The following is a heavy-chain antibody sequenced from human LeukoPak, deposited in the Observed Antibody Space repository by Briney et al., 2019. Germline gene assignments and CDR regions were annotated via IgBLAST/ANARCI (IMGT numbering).Heavy chain of an antibody. D-gene: IGHD3-3*01. V-gene: IGHV4-34*01. J-gene: IGHJ4*02. CDR2: INHSGST. CDR1: GGSFSGYY. Sequence: SETLSLTCAVYGGSFSGYYWSWIRQPPGKGLEWIGEINHSGSTNYNPSLKSRVTISVDTSKNQFSLKLSSVTAADTAVYYCARGKYYDFWSGYYRRGHYYFDYWGQGTLVTVSS. CDR3: ARGKYYDFWSGYYRRGHYYFDY.